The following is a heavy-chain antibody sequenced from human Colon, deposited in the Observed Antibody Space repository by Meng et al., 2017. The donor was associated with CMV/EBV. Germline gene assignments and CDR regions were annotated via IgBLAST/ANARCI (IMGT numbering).Heavy chain of an antibody. CDR2: INPVTGDT. V-gene: IGHV1-2*02. CDR1: GYPFNGDF. CDR3: ARDGIRVVFFFDY. D-gene: IGHD1-14*01. Sequence: QVQLVQSGAEVKVPGASVKFSCKTSGYPFNGDFLHWVRQAPGQGLEWMGWINPVTGDTSYAQKFQRRLTMTRDTSISTVYMELNRLRSDDTAVYFCARDGIRVVFFFDYWGQGTLVTVSS. J-gene: IGHJ4*02.